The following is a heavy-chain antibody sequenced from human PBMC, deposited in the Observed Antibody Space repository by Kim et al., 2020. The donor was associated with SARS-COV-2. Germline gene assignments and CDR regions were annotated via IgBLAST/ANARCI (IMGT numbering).Heavy chain of an antibody. CDR2: IKSKTDGGTT. J-gene: IGHJ4*02. Sequence: GGSLRLSCAASGFTFSNAWMSWVRQAPGKGLEWVGRIKSKTDGGTTDYAAPVKGRFTISRDDSKNTLYLQMNSLKTEDTAVYYCTTGFLSIFDYGDYVGDFDYWGQGTLVTVSS. CDR1: GFTFSNAW. D-gene: IGHD4-17*01. V-gene: IGHV3-15*01. CDR3: TTGFLSIFDYGDYVGDFDY.